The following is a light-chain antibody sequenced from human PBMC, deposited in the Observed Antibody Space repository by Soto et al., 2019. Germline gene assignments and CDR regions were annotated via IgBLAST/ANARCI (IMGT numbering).Light chain of an antibody. J-gene: IGKJ1*01. CDR3: QQYYSYPPA. CDR2: GAS. CDR1: QNIRSF. V-gene: IGKV1-39*01. Sequence: DIQMTQSPSSLSASIGDRVTITCRASQNIRSFLNWYQQKPGKAPQLLIYGASILHNGVPSRFSGSGSGTDFTLTISCLQSEDFATYYCQQYYSYPPAFGQGTKVDIK.